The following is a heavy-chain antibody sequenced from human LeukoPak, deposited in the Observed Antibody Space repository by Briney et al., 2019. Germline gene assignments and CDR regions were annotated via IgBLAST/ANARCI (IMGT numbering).Heavy chain of an antibody. CDR2: IWYDGSNK. V-gene: IGHV3-33*01. J-gene: IGHJ5*02. D-gene: IGHD2-2*01. Sequence: GGSLRLSCAASGFTFSSYGMHWVRQAPGKGLEWVAVIWYDGSNKYYADSVKGRFTISRDNSKNTLYLQMNSLRAEDTAVYYCARDLFDIVVVPAATLGRGLDPWGQGTLVTVSS. CDR3: ARDLFDIVVVPAATLGRGLDP. CDR1: GFTFSSYG.